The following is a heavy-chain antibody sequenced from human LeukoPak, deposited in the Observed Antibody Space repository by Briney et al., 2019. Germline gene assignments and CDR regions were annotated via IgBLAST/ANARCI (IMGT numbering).Heavy chain of an antibody. V-gene: IGHV3-74*01. CDR3: ARWVSYNWNYVVDY. CDR2: INSDGSST. J-gene: IGHJ4*02. D-gene: IGHD1-7*01. CDR1: GFTLSNYW. Sequence: GGSLRLSCAASGFTLSNYWMHWVRQAPGKGLVWVSRINSDGSSTTYADSVKGRFTISRDNAKNSLYLQMNSLRAEDTAVYYCARWVSYNWNYVVDYWGQGTLVTVSS.